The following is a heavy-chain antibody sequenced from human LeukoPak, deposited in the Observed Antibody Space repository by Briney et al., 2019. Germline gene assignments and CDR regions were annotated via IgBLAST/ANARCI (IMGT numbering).Heavy chain of an antibody. V-gene: IGHV1-3*01. D-gene: IGHD2-2*01. Sequence: GASVKVSCKASGYTFTSYAMHWVRQAPGQRLEWMGWINAVNGNTKYSQKFQGRVTITRDTSASTAYMELSSLRSEDTAVYYCARGGMPAGWFDPWGQGTLVTVSS. CDR2: INAVNGNT. CDR1: GYTFTSYA. CDR3: ARGGMPAGWFDP. J-gene: IGHJ5*02.